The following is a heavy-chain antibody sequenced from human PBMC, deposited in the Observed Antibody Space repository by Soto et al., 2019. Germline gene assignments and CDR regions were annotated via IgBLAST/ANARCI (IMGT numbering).Heavy chain of an antibody. CDR3: ARAQLWWNYYYYYGMDV. D-gene: IGHD5-18*01. J-gene: IGHJ6*02. V-gene: IGHV4-34*01. Sequence: SETLSLTCAVYGGSFSGYYWSWIRQPPGKGLEWIGEINHSGSTNYNPSLKSRVTISVDTSKNQFSLKLSSVTAADTAVYYCARAQLWWNYYYYYGMDVWGQGTTVTVSS. CDR1: GGSFSGYY. CDR2: INHSGST.